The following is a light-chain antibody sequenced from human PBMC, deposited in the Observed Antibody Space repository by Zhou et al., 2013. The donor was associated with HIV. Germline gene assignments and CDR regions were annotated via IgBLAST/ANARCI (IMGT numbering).Light chain of an antibody. CDR3: QQYGHSTWT. V-gene: IGKV3-15*01. J-gene: IGKJ1*01. Sequence: DIVMTQSPATLSVSLGERATLSCRASQNIGNYLAWYQQKPGQAPRLLIYGASIRDTGIPARFTGSGSGTEFTLTISSLQSEDFAIYYCQQYGHSTWTFGQGTNVEIK. CDR2: GAS. CDR1: QNIGNY.